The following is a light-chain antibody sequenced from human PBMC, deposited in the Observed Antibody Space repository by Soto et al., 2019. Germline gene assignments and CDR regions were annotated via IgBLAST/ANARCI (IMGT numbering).Light chain of an antibody. V-gene: IGKV3-15*01. J-gene: IGKJ4*01. CDR1: QSVYSN. Sequence: EIVMTQSPATLSLSPGERATLSCRASQSVYSNLAWYQQKPGQTPRLLIYESSTRATGIPARFSGGGSGTAFTLTISSLQSEDFAGYFCQQYQSWPLTFGGGTKVEIK. CDR2: ESS. CDR3: QQYQSWPLT.